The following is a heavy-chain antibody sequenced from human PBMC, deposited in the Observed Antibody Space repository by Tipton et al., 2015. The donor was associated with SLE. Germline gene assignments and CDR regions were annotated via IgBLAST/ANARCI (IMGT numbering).Heavy chain of an antibody. Sequence: SLRLSCAASGFTFSSYEMNWVRQAPGKGLEWVSYISSSGSTIYYADSVKGRFTISRDNAKNSLYLQMNSLRAEDTAVYYCARADTLRFLEWPHAFDIWGQGTMVTVSS. J-gene: IGHJ3*02. V-gene: IGHV3-48*03. CDR2: ISSSGSTI. D-gene: IGHD3-3*01. CDR1: GFTFSSYE. CDR3: ARADTLRFLEWPHAFDI.